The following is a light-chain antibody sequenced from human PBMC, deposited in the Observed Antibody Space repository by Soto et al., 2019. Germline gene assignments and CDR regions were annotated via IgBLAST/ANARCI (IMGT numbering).Light chain of an antibody. CDR3: SSFPSTNTLV. CDR1: SNDISGYKY. CDR2: DVS. V-gene: IGLV2-14*01. Sequence: QSALTQPASVSGSPGQSITISCTGTSNDISGYKYVSWYQQHPGKVPKLMIYDVSNRPSGVSNRFSGSKSGNTASLTISGLQAEDEAHYYCSSFPSTNTLVFGGGTKLTVL. J-gene: IGLJ2*01.